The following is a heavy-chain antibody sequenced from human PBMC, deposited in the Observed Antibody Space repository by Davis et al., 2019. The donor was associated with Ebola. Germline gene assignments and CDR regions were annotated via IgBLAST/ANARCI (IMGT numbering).Heavy chain of an antibody. V-gene: IGHV1-69*06. D-gene: IGHD1-26*01. CDR3: ARGVGVGAGPGYYYYGMDV. J-gene: IGHJ6*02. CDR1: GGTFSSYA. Sequence: SVKVSCKASGGTFSSYAISWVRQAPGQGLEWMGGIIPIFGTANYAQKFQGRVTITADKSTSTAYMELSSLRSEDTAVYYCARGVGVGAGPGYYYYGMDVWGQGTTVTVSS. CDR2: IIPIFGTA.